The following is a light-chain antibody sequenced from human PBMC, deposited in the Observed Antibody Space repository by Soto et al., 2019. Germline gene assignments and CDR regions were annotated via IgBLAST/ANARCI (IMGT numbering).Light chain of an antibody. CDR2: DVS. V-gene: IGLV2-14*01. CDR3: SSYTSSSTRV. Sequence: QSALTQPASVSGSPGQSITISCTGTSSDVGGYNYVSWYQQHPGKAPKLIIYDVSDRPSGVSNRFSGSKSGNTASLTISGLQAEYEADYYCSSYTSSSTRVFGTGTKVTVL. J-gene: IGLJ1*01. CDR1: SSDVGGYNY.